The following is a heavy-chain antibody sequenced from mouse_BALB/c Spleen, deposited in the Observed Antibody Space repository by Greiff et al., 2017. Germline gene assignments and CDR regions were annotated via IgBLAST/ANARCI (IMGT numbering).Heavy chain of an antibody. CDR2: IWGDGST. CDR3: ARDDYYYGSRGVFDY. J-gene: IGHJ2*01. V-gene: IGHV2-6-7*01. Sequence: VMLVESGPGLVAPSQSLSITCTVSGFSLTGYGVNWVRQPPGKGLEWLGMIWGDGSTDYNSALKSRLSISKDNSKSQVFLKMNSLQTDDTARYYCARDDYYYGSRGVFDYWGQGTTLTVSS. D-gene: IGHD1-1*01. CDR1: GFSLTGYG.